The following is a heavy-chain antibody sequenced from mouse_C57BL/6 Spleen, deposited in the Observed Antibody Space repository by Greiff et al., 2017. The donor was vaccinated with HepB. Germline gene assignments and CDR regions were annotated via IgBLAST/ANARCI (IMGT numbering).Heavy chain of an antibody. Sequence: VQLQQSGPELVKPGASVKISCKASGYAFSSSWMNWVKQRPGKGLEWIGRIYPGDGDTNYNGKFKGKATLTADKSSSTAYMQLSSLTSEDSAVYFCARSGIYYGNYEGYYFDYWGQGTTLTVSS. CDR3: ARSGIYYGNYEGYYFDY. CDR2: IYPGDGDT. V-gene: IGHV1-82*01. D-gene: IGHD2-1*01. CDR1: GYAFSSSW. J-gene: IGHJ2*01.